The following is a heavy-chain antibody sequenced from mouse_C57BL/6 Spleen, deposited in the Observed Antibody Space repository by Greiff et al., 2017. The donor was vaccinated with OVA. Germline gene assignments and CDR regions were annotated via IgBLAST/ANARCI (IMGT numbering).Heavy chain of an antibody. Sequence: VHLVESGAELVRPGASVTLSCKASGYTFTDYEMHWVKQTPVHGLEWIGAIDPETGGTAYNQKFKGKAILTADKSSSTAYMELRSLTSEDSAVYYCTRRKYYGSSVAMDYWGQGTSVTVSS. D-gene: IGHD1-1*01. CDR3: TRRKYYGSSVAMDY. CDR2: IDPETGGT. J-gene: IGHJ4*01. CDR1: GYTFTDYE. V-gene: IGHV1-15*01.